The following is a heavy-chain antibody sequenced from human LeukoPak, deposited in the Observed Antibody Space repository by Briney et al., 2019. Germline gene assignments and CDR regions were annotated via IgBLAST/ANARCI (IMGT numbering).Heavy chain of an antibody. V-gene: IGHV3-20*04. CDR2: INWNGGSI. CDR3: AREIHYEMSGLDD. J-gene: IGHJ4*02. D-gene: IGHD3-22*01. Sequence: PVGSLRLSCEASGFRFDNYGMNWARQAPGKGLEWVSGINWNGGSIGYADSVKGRFTISRDNAKNSLHLQMNSLRMEDTALYYCAREIHYEMSGLDDWGQGTLVNVSS. CDR1: GFRFDNYG.